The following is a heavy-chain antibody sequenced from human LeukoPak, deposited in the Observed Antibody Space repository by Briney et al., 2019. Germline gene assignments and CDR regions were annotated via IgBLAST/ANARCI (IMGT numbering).Heavy chain of an antibody. CDR3: ARGFAWLDN. CDR1: GFTFRTYW. J-gene: IGHJ5*02. Sequence: GGSLRLSCEVSGFTFRTYWMTWVRQAPRKGLKWVASVNEDGSEKYLVDSVKGRFTISRDNAKSSLFLQLHSLGAEDTAVYYCARGFAWLDNWGQGTRVTVFS. CDR2: VNEDGSEK. D-gene: IGHD3-16*01. V-gene: IGHV3-7*05.